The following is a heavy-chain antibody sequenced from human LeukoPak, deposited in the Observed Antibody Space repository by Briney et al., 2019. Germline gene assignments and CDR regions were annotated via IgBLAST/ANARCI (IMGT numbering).Heavy chain of an antibody. CDR2: INGGGSST. CDR3: ARAGSGRPFDF. V-gene: IGHV3-74*01. J-gene: IGHJ4*02. Sequence: PGGSLRLSRVASGFTLSDHWMHWVRQAPGKGLVWVSRINGGGSSTSYADSVKGRFTISRDNAKNTLYLQMNSLRAEDTAVFYCARAGSGRPFDFWGQGTLVTVSS. CDR1: GFTLSDHW. D-gene: IGHD1-26*01.